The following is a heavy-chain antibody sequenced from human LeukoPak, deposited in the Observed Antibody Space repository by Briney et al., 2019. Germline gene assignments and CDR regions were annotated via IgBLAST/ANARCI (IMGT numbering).Heavy chain of an antibody. CDR3: ARDHRYAFDN. D-gene: IGHD5-12*01. CDR2: IWIRSGNT. CDR1: GFNFIDYS. V-gene: IGHV3-48*01. Sequence: GGSLRLSCAACGFNFIDYSMKWVRQARGKGREWISYIWIRSGNTKYADSVKGRFTISRDKARNSLYLQMNSLRVEDTAMYYCARDHRYAFDNWGHGTLVTVSS. J-gene: IGHJ4*01.